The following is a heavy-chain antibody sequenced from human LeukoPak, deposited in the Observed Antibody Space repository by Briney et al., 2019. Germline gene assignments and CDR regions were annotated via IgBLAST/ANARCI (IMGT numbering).Heavy chain of an antibody. CDR2: INHSGST. CDR3: ARQMHSYYHDSSGYLWYFDL. J-gene: IGHJ2*01. V-gene: IGHV4-34*01. CDR1: GGSFSGYY. Sequence: SETLSLTCAVYGGSFSGYYWSWIRQPPGKGLEWIGEINHSGSTNYNPSLKSRVTISVDTSKNQFSLKLSSVTAADTAVYYCARQMHSYYHDSSGYLWYFDLWGRGTLVTVSS. D-gene: IGHD3-22*01.